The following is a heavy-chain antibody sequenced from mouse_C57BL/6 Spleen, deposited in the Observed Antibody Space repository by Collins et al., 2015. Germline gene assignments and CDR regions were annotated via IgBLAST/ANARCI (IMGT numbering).Heavy chain of an antibody. CDR1: GYTFTDYS. V-gene: IGHV9-2-1*01. CDR3: ARRDGNYPAY. CDR2: INTETGEP. J-gene: IGHJ3*01. D-gene: IGHD2-1*01. Sequence: QIQLVQSGPELNKPGETVKISCKASGYTFTDYSMHWVKQAPGKGLKWMGWINTETGEPTYADDFKGRFAFSLETSASTAYLQINNLKNEDMATYFCARRDGNYPAYWGQGTLVTVSA.